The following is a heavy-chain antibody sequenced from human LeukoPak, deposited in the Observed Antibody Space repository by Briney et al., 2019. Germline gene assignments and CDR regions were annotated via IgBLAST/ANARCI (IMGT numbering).Heavy chain of an antibody. J-gene: IGHJ4*02. CDR3: ARGGDPDY. Sequence: GGSLRLSCAASGFTFSSYNLNWVRQAPGRGLEWVSYISSSSGTIFYADSVKGRFTISRDNAKNSLYLQMNSLRAEDTAVYYCARGGDPDYWGQGTLVTVSS. V-gene: IGHV3-48*04. CDR2: ISSSSGTI. D-gene: IGHD2-21*02. CDR1: GFTFSSYN.